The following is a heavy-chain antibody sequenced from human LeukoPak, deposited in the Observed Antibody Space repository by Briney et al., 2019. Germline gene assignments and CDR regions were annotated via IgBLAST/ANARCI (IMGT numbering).Heavy chain of an antibody. CDR2: ISGSGGST. J-gene: IGHJ5*02. Sequence: PGGSLRLSCAASGFTFSSYAMSWVRQAPGKGLEWVSAISGSGGSTYYADSVKGRFTISRDNAKNSLYLQMNSLRAEDTAVYYCARDRYSSSWYLSNWFDPWGQGTLVTVSS. CDR1: GFTFSSYA. V-gene: IGHV3-23*01. D-gene: IGHD6-13*01. CDR3: ARDRYSSSWYLSNWFDP.